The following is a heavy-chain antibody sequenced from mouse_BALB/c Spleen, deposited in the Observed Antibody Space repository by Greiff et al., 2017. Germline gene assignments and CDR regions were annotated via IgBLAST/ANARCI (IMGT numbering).Heavy chain of an antibody. CDR2: IWAGGST. V-gene: IGHV2-9*02. CDR3: ARGNYGSSFDY. D-gene: IGHD1-1*01. Sequence: VQRVESGPGLVAPSQSLSITCTVSGFSLTSYGVHWVCQPPGKGLEWLGVIWAGGSTNYYSALMSRLSISKYNSKSQVFLKMNSLQTDDTAMYYWARGNYGSSFDYWGQGTTLTVSS. J-gene: IGHJ2*01. CDR1: GFSLTSYG.